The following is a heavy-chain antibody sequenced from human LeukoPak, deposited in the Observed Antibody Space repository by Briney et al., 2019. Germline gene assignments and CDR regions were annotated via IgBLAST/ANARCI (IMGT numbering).Heavy chain of an antibody. Sequence: PSETLSLTCTVSGGSISSGGHYWSWIRQHPAKGLEWIGYIYYGGSAYYNPSLESRVTISIDTSKNQFSLKLTSVTAADTAVYFCARGTLRLFDYWGQGTLVTVSS. V-gene: IGHV4-31*03. J-gene: IGHJ4*02. CDR1: GGSISSGGHY. CDR3: ARGTLRLFDY. CDR2: IYYGGSA. D-gene: IGHD5/OR15-5a*01.